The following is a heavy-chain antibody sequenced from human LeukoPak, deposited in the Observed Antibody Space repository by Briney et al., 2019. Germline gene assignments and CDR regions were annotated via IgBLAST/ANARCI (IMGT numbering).Heavy chain of an antibody. CDR3: ARDGIQLCLRY. Sequence: GASVKVSCKASGGTFSSYAISWVRQAPGQGPEWMGRIIPILGIANYAQKFQGRVTITADKSTSTAYMELSSLRSEDTAVYYCARDGIQLCLRYWGQGTLVTVSS. J-gene: IGHJ4*02. CDR2: IIPILGIA. D-gene: IGHD5-18*01. V-gene: IGHV1-69*04. CDR1: GGTFSSYA.